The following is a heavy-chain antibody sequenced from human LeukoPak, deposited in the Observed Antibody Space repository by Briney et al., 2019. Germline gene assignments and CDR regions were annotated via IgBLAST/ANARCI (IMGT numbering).Heavy chain of an antibody. J-gene: IGHJ6*03. CDR1: GGTFSSYA. CDR3: ARDRNRIAARPEFDYYYYYMDV. Sequence: ASVKVSCKASGGTFSSYAISWVRQAPGQGLEWMGESIPIFGTANYAQKFQGRVTITTDESTSTAYMELSSLRSEDTAVYYCARDRNRIAARPEFDYYYYYMDVWGEGTTVTVSS. CDR2: SIPIFGTA. D-gene: IGHD6-6*01. V-gene: IGHV1-69*05.